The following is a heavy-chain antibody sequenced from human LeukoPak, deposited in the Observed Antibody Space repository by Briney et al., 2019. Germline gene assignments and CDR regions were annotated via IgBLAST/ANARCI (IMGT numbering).Heavy chain of an antibody. CDR3: ARGGGIAVAAYGAFDI. CDR1: GGSISSRSYY. Sequence: SETLSLTCTVSGGSISSRSYYWGWIRQPPGKGLEWIGSIYYSGSTYYNPSLKSRVTISVDTSKNQFSLKLSSVTAADTAVYYCARGGGIAVAAYGAFDIWGQGTMVTVSS. J-gene: IGHJ3*02. CDR2: IYYSGST. D-gene: IGHD6-19*01. V-gene: IGHV4-39*01.